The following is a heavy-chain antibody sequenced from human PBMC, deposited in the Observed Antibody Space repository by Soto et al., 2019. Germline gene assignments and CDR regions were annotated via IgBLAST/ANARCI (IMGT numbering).Heavy chain of an antibody. CDR2: IHSDGSST. CDR3: ARDLSWGSNWYYYMDV. V-gene: IGHV3-74*01. J-gene: IGHJ6*03. D-gene: IGHD7-27*01. Sequence: GGSLRLSCAASGFTFSNYWMHWVRQAPGKGLVWVSRIHSDGSSTFYADSVKGRFTISRDNAKKMVYLQMNSLRAEDTAVYYCARDLSWGSNWYYYMDVWGKGTTVTVSS. CDR1: GFTFSNYW.